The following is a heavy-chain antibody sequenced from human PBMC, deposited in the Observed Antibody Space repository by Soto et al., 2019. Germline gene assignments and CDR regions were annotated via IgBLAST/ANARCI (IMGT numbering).Heavy chain of an antibody. Sequence: EVQLVESGGGLVQPGGSLRLSCAASGFTFSSYSMNWVRQAPGKGLEWVSYISSSSSTIYYADSVKGRFTISRDNAKNSLYLQMNSLRAEDTAVYYCAKVGLVVVAARVDYWGQGTLVTVSS. CDR3: AKVGLVVVAARVDY. V-gene: IGHV3-48*01. D-gene: IGHD2-15*01. CDR1: GFTFSSYS. J-gene: IGHJ4*02. CDR2: ISSSSSTI.